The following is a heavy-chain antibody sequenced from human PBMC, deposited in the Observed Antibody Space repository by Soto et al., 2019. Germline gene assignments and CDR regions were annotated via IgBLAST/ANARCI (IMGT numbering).Heavy chain of an antibody. CDR3: ARDGYTGP. V-gene: IGHV4-61*01. D-gene: IGHD1-26*01. CDR1: GGSVSSGSYY. Sequence: AETLSLTCTVSGGSVSSGSYYFSCIRQPPGKGLEWIGYIYYSGSTNYNPSLKSRVTISVDTSKNQFSLKLSSVTAADTAVYYCARDGYTGPWGQGTLVTVSS. J-gene: IGHJ5*02. CDR2: IYYSGST.